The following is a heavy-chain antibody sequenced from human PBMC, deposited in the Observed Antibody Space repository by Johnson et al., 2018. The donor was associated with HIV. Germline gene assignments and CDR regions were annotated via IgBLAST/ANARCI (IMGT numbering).Heavy chain of an antibody. CDR2: IYSGGST. V-gene: IGHV3-66*01. D-gene: IGHD3-10*01. J-gene: IGHJ3*02. Sequence: VQLVESGGGLVQPGGSLRLSCAASGFTVSSNYMSWVRQAPGKGLEWVSVIYSGGSTYYADSVKGRFTISRDDSKNTLYLQMNRLTAEDTAVNYGARAPGFSRAFDIWGQGTMVTVSS. CDR3: ARAPGFSRAFDI. CDR1: GFTVSSNY.